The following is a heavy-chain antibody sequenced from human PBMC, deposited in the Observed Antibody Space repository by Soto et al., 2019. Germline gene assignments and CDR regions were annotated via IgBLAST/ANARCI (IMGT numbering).Heavy chain of an antibody. J-gene: IGHJ4*02. D-gene: IGHD6-19*01. V-gene: IGHV2-5*02. CDR1: GFSLSTSGVG. CDR2: IYWDDDK. Sequence: QITLKESGPTLVKPTQTLTLTCTFSGFSLSTSGVGVGWIRQPPGKALEWLALIYWDDDKRYSPSLKSRLTISKDACKNRVVLTMTNMDPVDTATYYCAHSQTVAGTGYWGQGTLVTVSS. CDR3: AHSQTVAGTGY.